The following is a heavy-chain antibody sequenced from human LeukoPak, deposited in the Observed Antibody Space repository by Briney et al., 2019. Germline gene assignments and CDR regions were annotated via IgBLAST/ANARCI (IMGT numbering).Heavy chain of an antibody. J-gene: IGHJ4*02. D-gene: IGHD3-22*01. CDR3: AKDPTDFDSSGQTYFDY. CDR1: VFTFNTYS. V-gene: IGHV3-23*01. CDR2: ISGSGGIT. Sequence: GGSLRLSCAASVFTFNTYSMNWIRQAPGKGLEWVSGISGSGGITHYADSVRGRFTISRDNSKNTLYLQMNSLRAEDTAVYYCAKDPTDFDSSGQTYFDYWGQGSLVTVSS.